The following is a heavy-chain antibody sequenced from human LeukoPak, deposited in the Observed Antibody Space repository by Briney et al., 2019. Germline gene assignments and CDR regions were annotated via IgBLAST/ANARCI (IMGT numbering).Heavy chain of an antibody. V-gene: IGHV3-74*01. D-gene: IGHD3-3*01. Sequence: GGSLRLSCAASGFIFSTYWMHWVRQAPVKGLVWVSRINPDGSNTNYADSVEGRFTISRDNTKNTLYLQMNSLRAEDTALYYCVSYAQYHVGHYYPAYWGQETLVTVSS. CDR3: VSYAQYHVGHYYPAY. CDR1: GFIFSTYW. J-gene: IGHJ4*02. CDR2: INPDGSNT.